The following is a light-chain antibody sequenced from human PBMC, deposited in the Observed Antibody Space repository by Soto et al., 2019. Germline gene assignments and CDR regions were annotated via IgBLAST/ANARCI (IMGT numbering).Light chain of an antibody. V-gene: IGKV1-5*01. CDR3: KHYRNYWT. J-gene: IGKJ1*01. CDR1: QSISKW. Sequence: DIQMTQSPSTLSSSLGESVTITCRASQSISKWLAWYQQKPGKAPKLLMYDVSSLESGVQSRFSGSGSGTEFTLTISSLQPDDFATYYCKHYRNYWTCGQGTKVDIK. CDR2: DVS.